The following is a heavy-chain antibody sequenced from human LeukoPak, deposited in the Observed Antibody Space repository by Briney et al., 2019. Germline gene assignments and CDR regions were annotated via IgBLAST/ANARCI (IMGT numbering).Heavy chain of an antibody. V-gene: IGHV1-69*05. J-gene: IGHJ5*02. D-gene: IGHD4-17*01. CDR2: IIPIFGTA. Sequence: ASVKVSCKASGGTFSSYAISWVRQAPGQGLEWMGRIIPIFGTANYAQKFQGRVTITTDESTSTAYMELSSLRSEDTAVYYCAREIATTVTYNWFDPWGQGTLVTASS. CDR3: AREIATTVTYNWFDP. CDR1: GGTFSSYA.